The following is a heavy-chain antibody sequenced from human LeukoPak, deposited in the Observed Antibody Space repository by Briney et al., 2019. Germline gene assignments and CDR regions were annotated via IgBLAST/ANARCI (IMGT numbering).Heavy chain of an antibody. J-gene: IGHJ4*02. Sequence: GALRLSCAASGFTFSSYEMNWVRQAPGKGLEWVSYISSSGSTIYYADSVKGRFTISRDNAKNSLYLQMNSLRAEDTAVYYCARGSWQLAEEVYWGQGTLVTVSS. CDR2: ISSSGSTI. V-gene: IGHV3-48*03. CDR1: GFTFSSYE. CDR3: ARGSWQLAEEVY. D-gene: IGHD6-6*01.